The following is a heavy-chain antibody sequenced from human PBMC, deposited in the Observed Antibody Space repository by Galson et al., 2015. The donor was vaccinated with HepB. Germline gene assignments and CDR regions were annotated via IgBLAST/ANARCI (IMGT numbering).Heavy chain of an antibody. CDR1: GFTFSSYW. D-gene: IGHD3-3*01. CDR2: IKQDGSEK. Sequence: LRLSCAASGFTFSSYWMSWVRQAPGKGLEWVANIKQDGSEKYYVDSVKGRFTISRDNAKNSLYLQMNSLRAEDTAVYHCAREVSVFSVYYDFWSGQHPLENWFDPWGQGTLVTVSS. CDR3: AREVSVFSVYYDFWSGQHPLENWFDP. J-gene: IGHJ5*02. V-gene: IGHV3-7*01.